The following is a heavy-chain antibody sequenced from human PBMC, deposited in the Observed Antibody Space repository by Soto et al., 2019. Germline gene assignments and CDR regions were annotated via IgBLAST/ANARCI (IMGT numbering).Heavy chain of an antibody. CDR2: INPGSGYT. V-gene: IGHV1-3*01. CDR3: TRDLNGGNPFYF. D-gene: IGHD2-8*01. CDR1: GYTLPNYS. Sequence: QVQFVQSGAEVKKPRASVRLSCKPSGYTLPNYSIQWVRQAAGQGLQWVGWINPGSGYTEYSQRFKGRVTLSRDNSASTFYMDLTSLTSEDTAVYFCTRDLNGGNPFYFWGHGTLVTVSS. J-gene: IGHJ4*01.